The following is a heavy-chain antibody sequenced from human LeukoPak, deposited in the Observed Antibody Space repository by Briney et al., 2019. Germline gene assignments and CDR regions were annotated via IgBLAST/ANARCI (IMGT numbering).Heavy chain of an antibody. Sequence: GTSLRLSCAASGFSFTTYGMHWVRQAPLKGLEWLAAISYDGRNQNYADSVKGRFTISRDNAKNSLYLQMSNLRAEDTAVYFCARGGGLDVWGQGATVTVSS. CDR3: ARGGGLDV. J-gene: IGHJ6*02. CDR1: GFSFTTYG. V-gene: IGHV3-30*03. D-gene: IGHD2-15*01. CDR2: ISYDGRNQ.